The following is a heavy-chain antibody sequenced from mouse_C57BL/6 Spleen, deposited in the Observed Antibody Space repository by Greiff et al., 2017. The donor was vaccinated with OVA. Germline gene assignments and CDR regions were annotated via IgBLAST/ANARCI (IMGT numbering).Heavy chain of an antibody. CDR2: INPGSGGT. CDR3: ARSGYDAYFDY. CDR1: GYAFTNYL. J-gene: IGHJ2*01. V-gene: IGHV1-54*01. D-gene: IGHD2-2*01. Sequence: QVQLQQSGAELVRPGTSVKVSCKASGYAFTNYLIEWVKQRPGQGLEWIGVINPGSGGTNYNEKFKGKATLTADKSSSTAYMQLSSLTSEDSAVYFCARSGYDAYFDYWGQGTTLTVSS.